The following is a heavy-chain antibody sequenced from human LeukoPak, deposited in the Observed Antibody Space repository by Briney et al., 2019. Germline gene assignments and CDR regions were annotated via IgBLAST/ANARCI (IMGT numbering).Heavy chain of an antibody. V-gene: IGHV3-9*01. CDR2: ISWNSGSI. J-gene: IGHJ4*02. CDR3: AQGRIPLWFGESSDYFDY. CDR1: GFTFDDYA. D-gene: IGHD3-10*01. Sequence: GGSLRLSCAASGFTFDDYAMHWVRQAPGKGLEWVSGISWNSGSIGYADSVKGRFTISRDNAKNSLYLQMNSLRAEDTALYYCAQGRIPLWFGESSDYFDYWGQGTLVTVSS.